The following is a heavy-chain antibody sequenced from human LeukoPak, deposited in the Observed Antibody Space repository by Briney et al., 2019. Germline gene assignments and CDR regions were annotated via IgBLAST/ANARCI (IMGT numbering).Heavy chain of an antibody. CDR2: ISGSGGST. CDR3: AKGYYDYVWGSYYFDY. Sequence: GGSLRLSCAASGFTFSSYAMSWVRQAPGKGLEWVSAISGSGGSTYYADSVKGRFTISRDDSRDTLYLQMNSLRAEDTAVYYCAKGYYDYVWGSYYFDYWGQGTLVTVSS. CDR1: GFTFSSYA. V-gene: IGHV3-23*01. D-gene: IGHD3-16*01. J-gene: IGHJ4*02.